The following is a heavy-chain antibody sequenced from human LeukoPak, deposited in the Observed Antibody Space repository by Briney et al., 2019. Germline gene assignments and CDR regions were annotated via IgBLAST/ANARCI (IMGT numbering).Heavy chain of an antibody. CDR2: IWYDGSKQ. J-gene: IGHJ4*02. D-gene: IGHD2-15*01. V-gene: IGHV3-33*01. CDR3: ARDPASSLDY. CDR1: GFTFSSHG. Sequence: GGSLRLSCAASGFTFSSHGMHWVRQAPGKGLEWVAAIWYDGSKQCYADSVKGRFTISRDDSKKTVYLQMNSLRADDTAVYYCARDPASSLDYWGQGTSVTVSS.